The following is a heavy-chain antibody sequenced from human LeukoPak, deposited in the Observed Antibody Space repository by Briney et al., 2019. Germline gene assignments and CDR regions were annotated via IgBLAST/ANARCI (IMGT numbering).Heavy chain of an antibody. V-gene: IGHV3-23*01. CDR1: GFTFSSYG. D-gene: IGHD3-3*01. Sequence: GGSLRLSCAASGFTFSSYGMSWVRQAPGKGLEWVSGITGSGGSTYYADSVKGRFTISRDNSKNTLYLQMNSLRAEDAAIYYCARDERLLSFLKWGQGTLVTVSS. CDR3: ARDERLLSFLK. J-gene: IGHJ4*02. CDR2: ITGSGGST.